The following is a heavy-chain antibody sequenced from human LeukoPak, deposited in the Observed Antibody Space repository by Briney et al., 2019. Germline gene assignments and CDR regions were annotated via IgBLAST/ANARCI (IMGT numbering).Heavy chain of an antibody. D-gene: IGHD5-24*01. J-gene: IGHJ2*01. Sequence: GRSLRLSCAASGFTFDDYAMHWVRQAPGKGLEWVSGISWNSGSIGYADSVKGRFTISRDNAKNSLYLQMNSLRAVDTALYYCALMVEMATDSDWYFDLWGRGTLVTVSS. V-gene: IGHV3-9*01. CDR3: ALMVEMATDSDWYFDL. CDR1: GFTFDDYA. CDR2: ISWNSGSI.